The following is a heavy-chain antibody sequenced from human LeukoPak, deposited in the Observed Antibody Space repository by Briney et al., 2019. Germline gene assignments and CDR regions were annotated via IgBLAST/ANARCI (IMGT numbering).Heavy chain of an antibody. J-gene: IGHJ4*02. D-gene: IGHD3-3*01. CDR2: IYHSGST. CDR3: ARDRFGVGNYFDY. V-gene: IGHV4-30-2*01. CDR1: GGSISSGGYY. Sequence: SQTLSLTCTVSGGSISSGGYYWSWIRQPPGKGLEWIGYIYHSGSTYYNPSLKSRVTISVDRSKNQFSLKLSSVTAADTAVYYCARDRFGVGNYFDYWGQGTLVTVSS.